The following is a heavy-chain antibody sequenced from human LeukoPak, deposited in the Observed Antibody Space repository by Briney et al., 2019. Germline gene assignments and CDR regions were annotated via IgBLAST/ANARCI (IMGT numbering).Heavy chain of an antibody. J-gene: IGHJ4*02. V-gene: IGHV1-58*01. Sequence: SVKVSCKASGFTFTSSAVQWVRQARGQRLEWIGWIVVGSGNTNYAQKFQERVTITRDMSTSTAYMEPSSLRSEDTAVYYCPASPDILTGNSWGQGTLVTVSS. CDR2: IVVGSGNT. D-gene: IGHD3-9*01. CDR3: PASPDILTGNS. CDR1: GFTFTSSA.